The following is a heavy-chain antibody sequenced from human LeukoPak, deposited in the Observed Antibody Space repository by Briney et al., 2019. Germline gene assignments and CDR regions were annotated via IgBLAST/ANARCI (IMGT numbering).Heavy chain of an antibody. Sequence: GGSLRLSRSASGFTFSSYVMYWVRQAPGKGLEYVLTTNNNGRSTYHADSVKGRFTISRDNSKNTLYLQMNSLRVEDTAVYYCVESGSDSWFAYFDSWGQGTLVTVSS. V-gene: IGHV3-64D*06. CDR3: VESGSDSWFAYFDS. J-gene: IGHJ4*02. CDR2: TNNNGRST. D-gene: IGHD6-13*01. CDR1: GFTFSSYV.